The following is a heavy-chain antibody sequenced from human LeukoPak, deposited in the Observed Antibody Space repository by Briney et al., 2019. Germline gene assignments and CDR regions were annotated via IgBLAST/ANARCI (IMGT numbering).Heavy chain of an antibody. J-gene: IGHJ4*02. Sequence: GGSLRLSCAASGFTFSSYAMHWVRQAPGKGLEWVAVISYDGSNKYYADSVKGRFTISRDNSKNTLYLQMNSLRAEDTAVYYCARDRFGDYTFDNWGQGTLVTVSS. CDR1: GFTFSSYA. CDR2: ISYDGSNK. D-gene: IGHD4-17*01. V-gene: IGHV3-30-3*01. CDR3: ARDRFGDYTFDN.